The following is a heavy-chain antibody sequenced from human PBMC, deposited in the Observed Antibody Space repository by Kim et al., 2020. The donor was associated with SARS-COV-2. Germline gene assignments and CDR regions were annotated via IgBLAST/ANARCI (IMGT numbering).Heavy chain of an antibody. D-gene: IGHD1-26*01. CDR3: TRDIGGRYAY. V-gene: IGHV3-74*01. Sequence: GGSLRRSCAASGYTFSAYWMHWVRQVPGKGLVWVSRTNEDGSITNHADSVKGRFTISRDNAKNTLYLQMNSLRAEDTALYFCTRDIGGRYAYWGQGTLVT. J-gene: IGHJ4*02. CDR2: TNEDGSIT. CDR1: GYTFSAYW.